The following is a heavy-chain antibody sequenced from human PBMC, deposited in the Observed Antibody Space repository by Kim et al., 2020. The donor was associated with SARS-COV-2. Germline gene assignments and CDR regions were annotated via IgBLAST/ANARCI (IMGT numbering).Heavy chain of an antibody. D-gene: IGHD6-19*01. CDR1: GGSISSSSYY. CDR2: IYYSGST. CDR3: ARHAQWLVHPLFDY. Sequence: SETLSLTCTVSGGSISSSSYYWGWIRQPPGKGLEWIGSIYYSGSTYYNPSLKSRVTISVDTSKNQFSLKLSSVTAADTAVYYCARHAQWLVHPLFDYWGQGTLVTVSS. V-gene: IGHV4-39*01. J-gene: IGHJ4*02.